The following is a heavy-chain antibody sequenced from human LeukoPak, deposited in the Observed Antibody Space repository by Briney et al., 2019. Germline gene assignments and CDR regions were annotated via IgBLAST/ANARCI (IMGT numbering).Heavy chain of an antibody. V-gene: IGHV3-23*01. D-gene: IGHD6-19*01. CDR1: GFSFNTFA. Sequence: PGGSLRLSCAASGFSFNTFAMNWVRQAPGKGLEWVSGISESGGTTYYADSVKGRFTISRDNSKSTLYLQMNSLRAEDTDVYYCRSGYTSGWYRPDYWGQGTLVTVSS. J-gene: IGHJ4*02. CDR3: RSGYTSGWYRPDY. CDR2: ISESGGTT.